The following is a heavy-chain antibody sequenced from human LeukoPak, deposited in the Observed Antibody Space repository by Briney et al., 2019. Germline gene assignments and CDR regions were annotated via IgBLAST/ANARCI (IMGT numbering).Heavy chain of an antibody. D-gene: IGHD3-16*01. CDR1: GGTFSSYA. Sequence: SVKVSCKASGGTFSSYAISWVRQAPGQGLEWMGGIIPIFGTANYAQKFQGRVTITADESTSTAYMELSSLRSEDTAVYYCARGPWGLPNYYYYMDVWGKGTTVTVSS. V-gene: IGHV1-69*13. CDR2: IIPIFGTA. CDR3: ARGPWGLPNYYYYMDV. J-gene: IGHJ6*03.